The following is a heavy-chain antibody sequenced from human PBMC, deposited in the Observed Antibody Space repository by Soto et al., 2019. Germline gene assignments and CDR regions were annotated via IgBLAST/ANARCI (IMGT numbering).Heavy chain of an antibody. D-gene: IGHD2-2*01. CDR2: IYYSGTT. Sequence: SETLSLTCTVSGGSISSGDYYWSWIRQPPGKGLEWIGYIYYSGTTYYNPSLKSRVTISVDTSKNQFSLKLSSVTAADTAVYYCRGYCSSTSCYGPYYYYGMDVWGQGTTVTVSS. J-gene: IGHJ6*02. CDR3: RGYCSSTSCYGPYYYYGMDV. V-gene: IGHV4-30-4*01. CDR1: GGSISSGDYY.